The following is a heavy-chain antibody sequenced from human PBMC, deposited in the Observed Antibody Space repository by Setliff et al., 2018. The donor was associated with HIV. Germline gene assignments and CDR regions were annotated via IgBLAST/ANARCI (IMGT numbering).Heavy chain of an antibody. CDR2: ISSTGTT. Sequence: SETLSLTCVVSDDSFTNYDWTWIRQSPGKALQWIGSISSTGTTNYSPSLRSRVTISIETSNTRFSLWLRSVTASDTATYYCARLGRAIDDGGSSVRLDFWGQGVLGTVS. D-gene: IGHD2-15*01. CDR1: DDSFTNYD. CDR3: ARLGRAIDDGGSSVRLDF. V-gene: IGHV4-4*08. J-gene: IGHJ4*02.